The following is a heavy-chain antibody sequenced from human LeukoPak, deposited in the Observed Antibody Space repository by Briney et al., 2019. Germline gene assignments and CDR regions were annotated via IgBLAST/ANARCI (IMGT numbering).Heavy chain of an antibody. CDR3: AKGAYDYIEIGYFDS. Sequence: GGSLRHSCAASGFTSTNYAMNWVRQAPGKGLEWVSVLIGSSGSTDYADSVKGRFTISRDTSKNTLFLQMNSLRAEDTAIYYCAKGAYDYIEIGYFDSWGQGTLVTVSS. D-gene: IGHD5-12*01. CDR1: GFTSTNYA. CDR2: LIGSSGST. J-gene: IGHJ4*02. V-gene: IGHV3-23*01.